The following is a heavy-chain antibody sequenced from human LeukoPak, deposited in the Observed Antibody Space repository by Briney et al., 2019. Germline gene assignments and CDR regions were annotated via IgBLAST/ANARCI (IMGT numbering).Heavy chain of an antibody. D-gene: IGHD3-10*01. J-gene: IGHJ6*04. CDR3: VRGRDLWFGDTEGYGMDV. V-gene: IGHV4-34*01. CDR1: GGSFGGYY. Sequence: SETLSLTCAVYGGSFGGYYWNCIRQPPGKGLEWIGEINRSGSTNYNPSLKSRVTISVDTSKAQISLRLSSVTAADTAVYYCVRGRDLWFGDTEGYGMDVWGTGTPVTVSS. CDR2: INRSGST.